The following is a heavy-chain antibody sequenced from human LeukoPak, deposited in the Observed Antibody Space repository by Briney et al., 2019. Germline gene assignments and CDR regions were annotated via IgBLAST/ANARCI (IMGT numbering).Heavy chain of an antibody. D-gene: IGHD1-7*01. CDR2: IYTSGST. V-gene: IGHV4-4*07. CDR1: GGSISSYN. CDR3: ARDRAGTTGEYFDY. Sequence: PSETLSLTCTVSGGSISSYNWSWIRQPAGKGLEWIGRIYTSGSTNYNPSLKSRVTMSVDTSKNQFSLKLSSVTAADTAVYYCARDRAGTTGEYFDYWGQGTLVTVSS. J-gene: IGHJ4*02.